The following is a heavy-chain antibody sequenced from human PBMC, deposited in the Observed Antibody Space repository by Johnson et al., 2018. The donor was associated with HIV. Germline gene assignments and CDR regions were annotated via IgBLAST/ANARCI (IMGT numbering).Heavy chain of an antibody. D-gene: IGHD6-13*01. Sequence: MLLVESGGGLVQPGGSLRLSCAASGFTFHDYGMNWVRQAPGKGLEWVSGINWNGDSTDYADSVKGRFTISRDNAKNSLYLQMNSLRAEDTAVYYCARERIAAAGLDAFDIWGQGTMVTVSA. J-gene: IGHJ3*02. CDR2: INWNGDST. CDR1: GFTFHDYG. V-gene: IGHV3-20*04. CDR3: ARERIAAAGLDAFDI.